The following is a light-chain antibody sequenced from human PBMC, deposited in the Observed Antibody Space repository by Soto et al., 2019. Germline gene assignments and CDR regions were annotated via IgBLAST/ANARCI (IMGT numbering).Light chain of an antibody. V-gene: IGLV1-44*01. CDR1: SSNIGSNT. Sequence: QSVLTQPPSASGTPGQRVTISCSGSSSNIGSNTVNWYQQLPGTAPKLLIYSTNQRHSGVPDRFSGSKSGTSASLAISGLQSEDEADYYCAAWDDSLNGYVFGTGTKLTVL. CDR2: STN. CDR3: AAWDDSLNGYV. J-gene: IGLJ1*01.